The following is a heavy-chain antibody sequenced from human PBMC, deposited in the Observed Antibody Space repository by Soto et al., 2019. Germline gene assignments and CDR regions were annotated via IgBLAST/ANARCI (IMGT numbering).Heavy chain of an antibody. Sequence: SETLALPCAISCGSVGSVGYTCICIRRPPWGGLEWIGYIYHSRTFPYNPSLKTRLTVSLDMSKKQFSLKLRSVTAADKAVYYCARDSVAEIGHWGQGTLVTVSS. J-gene: IGHJ4*02. CDR1: CGSVGSVGYT. CDR2: IYHSRTF. CDR3: ARDSVAEIGH. V-gene: IGHV4-30-2*01. D-gene: IGHD2-15*01.